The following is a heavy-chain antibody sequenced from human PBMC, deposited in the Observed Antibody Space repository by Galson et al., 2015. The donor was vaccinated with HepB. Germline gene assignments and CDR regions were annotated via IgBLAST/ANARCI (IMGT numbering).Heavy chain of an antibody. CDR3: ARQFYRLYDYVWGSYNKVDYYYYYGMDV. CDR2: IYPGDSDT. V-gene: IGHV5-51*01. D-gene: IGHD3-16*01. Sequence: QSGAEVKKPGESLKISCKGSGYSFTSYWIGWVRQMPGKGLEWMGIIYPGDSDTRYSPSFQGQVTISADKSISTAYLQWSSLKASDTAMYYCARQFYRLYDYVWGSYNKVDYYYYYGMDVWGQGTTVTVSS. J-gene: IGHJ6*02. CDR1: GYSFTSYW.